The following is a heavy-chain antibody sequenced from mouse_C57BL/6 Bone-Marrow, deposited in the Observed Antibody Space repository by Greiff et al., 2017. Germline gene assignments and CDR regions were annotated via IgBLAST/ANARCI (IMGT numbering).Heavy chain of an antibody. CDR2: ISYDGSN. V-gene: IGHV3-6*01. CDR3: ARQVGYYYGHYAMDY. D-gene: IGHD1-1*01. Sequence: VQLKESGPGLVKPSQSLSLTCSVTGYSITSGYYWNWIRQFPGNKLEWMGYISYDGSNNYNPSLKNRISITRDTSKNQFFLKLNSVTTEDTATYYCARQVGYYYGHYAMDYWGQGTSVTVSS. J-gene: IGHJ4*01. CDR1: GYSITSGYY.